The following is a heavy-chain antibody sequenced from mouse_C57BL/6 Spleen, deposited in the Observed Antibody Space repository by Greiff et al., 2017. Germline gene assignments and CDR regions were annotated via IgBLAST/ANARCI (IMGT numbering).Heavy chain of an antibody. CDR1: GYTFTSYW. D-gene: IGHD1-1*01. Sequence: QVQLQQPGAELVRPGSSVKLSCKASGYTFTSYWMHWVKQRPIQGLEWIGNIDPSDSETHYNQKFKDKATLTVDKSSSTAYMQLSSLTSEDSAVYYCARHYGSRYAMDYWGQGTSVTVSS. CDR2: IDPSDSET. J-gene: IGHJ4*01. CDR3: ARHYGSRYAMDY. V-gene: IGHV1-52*01.